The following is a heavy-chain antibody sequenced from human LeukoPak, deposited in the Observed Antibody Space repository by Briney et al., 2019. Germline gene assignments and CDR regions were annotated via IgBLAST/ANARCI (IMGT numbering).Heavy chain of an antibody. CDR3: AGVAMYSSGWYERAFDI. CDR1: GFTFDDYA. D-gene: IGHD6-19*01. J-gene: IGHJ3*02. V-gene: IGHV3-9*01. Sequence: GGSLRLSCAASGFTFDDYAMHWVRQAPGKGLEWVSGISWNSGSIGYADSVKGRFTISRDNAKNSLYLQMNSLRAEDTAVYYCAGVAMYSSGWYERAFDIWGQGTMVTVSS. CDR2: ISWNSGSI.